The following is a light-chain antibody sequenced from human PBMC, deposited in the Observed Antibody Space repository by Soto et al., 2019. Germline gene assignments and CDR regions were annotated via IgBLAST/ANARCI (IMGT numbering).Light chain of an antibody. Sequence: QAVVTQEPSLTVSPGGTVTLTCASSTGAVTSGNYASWFQQKPGQAPRTLIYTTNNKHARTPARFSGSLLGGKAALTLSGVQHDDEAEYYCLLYYGGAQLVFGGGTQLTAL. CDR3: LLYYGGAQLV. CDR2: TTN. J-gene: IGLJ3*02. CDR1: TGAVTSGNY. V-gene: IGLV7-43*01.